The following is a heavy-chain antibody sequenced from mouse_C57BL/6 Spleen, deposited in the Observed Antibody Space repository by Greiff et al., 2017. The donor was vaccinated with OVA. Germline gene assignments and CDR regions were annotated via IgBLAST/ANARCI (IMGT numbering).Heavy chain of an antibody. D-gene: IGHD2-4*01. J-gene: IGHJ4*01. Sequence: EVQLQQSGGDLVKPGGSLKLSCAASGFTFSSYGMSWVRQTPDKRLEWVATISSGGSYTYYPDSVKGRFTISRDNAKNTLYLQMSSLKSEDTAMYYCARKIYYDYGGGAMDYWGQGTSVTVSS. CDR3: ARKIYYDYGGGAMDY. CDR1: GFTFSSYG. CDR2: ISSGGSYT. V-gene: IGHV5-6*01.